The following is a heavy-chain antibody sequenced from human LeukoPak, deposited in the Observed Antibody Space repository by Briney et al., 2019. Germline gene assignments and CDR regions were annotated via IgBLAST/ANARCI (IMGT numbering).Heavy chain of an antibody. CDR2: ISHDGSHK. J-gene: IGHJ4*02. Sequence: PGGSLRLSCLASGFTFSSFSMHWVRQAPGNGLEWVAVISHDGSHKYYADSVRGRFTISRDDSKNTLSLQMNTLRPADTALFYCARDPNRLADYGGDYFDHWGQGTLVTVSS. CDR1: GFTFSSFS. V-gene: IGHV3-30*04. D-gene: IGHD4-23*01. CDR3: ARDPNRLADYGGDYFDH.